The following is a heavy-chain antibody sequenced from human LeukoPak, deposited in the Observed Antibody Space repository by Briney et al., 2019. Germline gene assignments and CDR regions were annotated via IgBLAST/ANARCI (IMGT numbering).Heavy chain of an antibody. CDR3: ARVEGITGTTGDY. J-gene: IGHJ4*02. D-gene: IGHD1-7*01. CDR1: GYIFTNSG. V-gene: IGHV1-18*01. Sequence: ASVKVSCKASGYIFTNSGISWVRQAPGQWLEYMGWISADNGNTNYAQKFQGRVTMTTDTSTSTAYMEVRSLRSDDTAVYYCARVEGITGTTGDYWGQGTLVTVSS. CDR2: ISADNGNT.